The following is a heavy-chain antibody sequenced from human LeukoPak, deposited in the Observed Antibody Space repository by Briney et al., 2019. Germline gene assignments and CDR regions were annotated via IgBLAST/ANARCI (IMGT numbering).Heavy chain of an antibody. CDR3: ARVDLAVADDY. Sequence: ASVKVSCKASGYTFTGYYMHWVRQAPGQGLEWMGWMNPNSGNTGYAQKFQGRVTMTRNTSISTAYMELSSLRSEDTAVYYCARVDLAVADDYWGQGTLVTVSS. V-gene: IGHV1-8*02. CDR1: GYTFTGYY. CDR2: MNPNSGNT. D-gene: IGHD6-19*01. J-gene: IGHJ4*02.